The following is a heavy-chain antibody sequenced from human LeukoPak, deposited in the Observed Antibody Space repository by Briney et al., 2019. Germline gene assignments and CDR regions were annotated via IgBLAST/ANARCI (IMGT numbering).Heavy chain of an antibody. Sequence: PGGSLRLSCAASGFTVSSNYMNWVRQAPGKGLEWVSLIYSGSTTNYADSVKGRFTISRDNSKNTLYLQMNSLRVEDTAVYYCAKGPRPGSSGYPNLDHWGKGTLVTVSS. CDR1: GFTVSSNY. CDR2: IYSGSTT. D-gene: IGHD3-22*01. CDR3: AKGPRPGSSGYPNLDH. J-gene: IGHJ4*02. V-gene: IGHV3-53*01.